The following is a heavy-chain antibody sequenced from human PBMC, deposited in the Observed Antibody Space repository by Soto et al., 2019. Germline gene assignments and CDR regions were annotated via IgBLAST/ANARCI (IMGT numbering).Heavy chain of an antibody. CDR2: ISYDGSNK. D-gene: IGHD3-3*01. CDR1: GFTFSSYA. CDR3: ARDLEWDPLAGMDV. V-gene: IGHV3-30-3*01. Sequence: XGSLRLSCAASGFTFSSYAMHWVRQAPGKGLEWVAVISYDGSNKYYADSVKGRFTISRDNSKNTLYLQMNSLRAEDTAVYYCARDLEWDPLAGMDVWGQGTTVTVSS. J-gene: IGHJ6*02.